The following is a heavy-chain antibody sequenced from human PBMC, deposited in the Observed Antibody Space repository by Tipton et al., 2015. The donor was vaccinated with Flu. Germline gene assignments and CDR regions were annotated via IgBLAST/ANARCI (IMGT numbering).Heavy chain of an antibody. D-gene: IGHD2-21*01. CDR2: ISYDGKGQ. V-gene: IGHV3-30*03. J-gene: IGHJ4*02. CDR1: GFTFDKYC. Sequence: SLRLSCEASGFTFDKYCIHWVRQAPGKGLEWVAGISYDGKGQYYADSVRGRFTISRDSSRNTVYLQMNSLRSGDAAVYYCTRGQFIYCSGDSCPISFEYWGQGTQVNVSS. CDR3: TRGQFIYCSGDSCPISFEY.